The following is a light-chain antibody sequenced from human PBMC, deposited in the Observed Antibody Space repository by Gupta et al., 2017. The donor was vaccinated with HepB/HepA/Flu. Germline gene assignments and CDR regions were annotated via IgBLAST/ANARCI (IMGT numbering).Light chain of an antibody. V-gene: IGKV3-20*01. CDR2: GAS. CDR3: QQDGSSSWT. Sequence: EIVLTQSPGTLSLSPGERATLSCRASQSGSSSYLAWYQQKPGQAPRLLIYGASSGSGTDFTLTISRLEPEDFAVYYCQQDGSSSWTFGQGTKVEIK. CDR1: QSGSSSY. J-gene: IGKJ1*01.